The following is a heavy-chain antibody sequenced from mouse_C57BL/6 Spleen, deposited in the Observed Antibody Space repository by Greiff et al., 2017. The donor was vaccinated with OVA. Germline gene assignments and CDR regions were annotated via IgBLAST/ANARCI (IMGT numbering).Heavy chain of an antibody. D-gene: IGHD1-1*01. CDR3: ASPYYGSSYFDY. J-gene: IGHJ2*01. CDR2: IDPEDGET. CDR1: GFNIKDYY. Sequence: EVKLVESGAELVKPGASVKLSCTASGFNIKDYYMHWVKQRTEQGLEWIGRIDPEDGETKYAPKFQGKATITADTSSNTAYLQLSSLTSEDTAVYYCASPYYGSSYFDYWGQGTTLTVSS. V-gene: IGHV14-2*01.